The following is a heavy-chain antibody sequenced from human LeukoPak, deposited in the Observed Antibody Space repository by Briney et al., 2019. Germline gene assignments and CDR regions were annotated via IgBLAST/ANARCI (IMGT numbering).Heavy chain of an antibody. J-gene: IGHJ4*02. D-gene: IGHD4-17*01. Sequence: SETLSLTCAVSGVSISSHYWSWIRQPPGKGLEWMGYIYYSGRTNCNPSLKSRVTISVDTSKNQFSLNLSSVTAADTAVYRCARGSTNDYGDYGDAYWYFDYWGQGALVTVSS. CDR2: IYYSGRT. V-gene: IGHV4-59*11. CDR1: GVSISSHY. CDR3: ARGSTNDYGDYGDAYWYFDY.